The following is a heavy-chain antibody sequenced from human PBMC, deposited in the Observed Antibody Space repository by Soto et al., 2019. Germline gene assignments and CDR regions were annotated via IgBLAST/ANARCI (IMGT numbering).Heavy chain of an antibody. J-gene: IGHJ3*02. D-gene: IGHD3-10*01. V-gene: IGHV3-74*01. Sequence: EVQLVESGGGLVQPGGSLRLSCAASGFTFSSYWMHWVRQAPGKGLVWVSRINSDGSSTSYADSVKGRFTISRDNAKNTLYLQMNSLRAEDTAVYYCAIGFGCPPNPDIWGQGTMVTVSS. CDR1: GFTFSSYW. CDR2: INSDGSST. CDR3: AIGFGCPPNPDI.